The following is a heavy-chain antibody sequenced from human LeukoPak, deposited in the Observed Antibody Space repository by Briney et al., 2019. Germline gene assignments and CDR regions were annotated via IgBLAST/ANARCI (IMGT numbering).Heavy chain of an antibody. CDR1: GFIFSSYN. Sequence: GGSLRLSGAASGFIFSSYNMNWVRQAPGQGLEWVSYISSGSGYKYYADSVKGRFTISRDNAKNSLYLQMNSLRAEDTAVYYCAREGAVGGRSDAHFDTWGQGTLVTVSS. V-gene: IGHV3-21*01. CDR3: AREGAVGGRSDAHFDT. D-gene: IGHD6-19*01. CDR2: ISSGSGYK. J-gene: IGHJ4*02.